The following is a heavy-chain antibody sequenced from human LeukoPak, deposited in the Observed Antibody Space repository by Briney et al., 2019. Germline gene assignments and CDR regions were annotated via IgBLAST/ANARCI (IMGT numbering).Heavy chain of an antibody. J-gene: IGHJ4*02. Sequence: SVKVSCKASGGTFSNHAVSWVRQAPGQGLKWMGGIIPIFGTANYAQKFQGRVTMTRDTSISTAYMELSRLRSDDTAVYYCARDLNYYGSGSYYDYWGQGTLVTVSS. CDR1: GGTFSNHA. D-gene: IGHD3-10*01. CDR2: IIPIFGTA. V-gene: IGHV1-69*05. CDR3: ARDLNYYGSGSYYDY.